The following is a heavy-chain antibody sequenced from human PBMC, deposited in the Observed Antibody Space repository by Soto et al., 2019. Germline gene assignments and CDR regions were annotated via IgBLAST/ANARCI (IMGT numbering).Heavy chain of an antibody. CDR3: ATGRGREYYDFWSGHDAFDI. Sequence: ASVKVSCKVSGYTLTGLSMHWVRQAPGKGLEWMGGFDPEDGETIYAQKFQGRVTMTEDTSTDTAYMELSSLRSEDTAVYYCATGRGREYYDFWSGHDAFDIWGQGTMVSVSS. D-gene: IGHD3-3*01. J-gene: IGHJ3*02. V-gene: IGHV1-24*01. CDR1: GYTLTGLS. CDR2: FDPEDGET.